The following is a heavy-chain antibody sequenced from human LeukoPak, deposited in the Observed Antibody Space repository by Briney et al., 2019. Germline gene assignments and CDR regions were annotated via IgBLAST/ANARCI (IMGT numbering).Heavy chain of an antibody. CDR2: INHSGST. D-gene: IGHD5-18*01. V-gene: IGHV4-34*01. J-gene: IGHJ4*02. Sequence: SETLSLTCAVYGGSFSGYYWSWIRQPPGKGLEWIGEINHSGSTNYNPSLKSRVTISVDTSKNQFSLKLRSVTAADTAVYYCARSGYSYGIDYWGQGTLVTVSS. CDR3: ARSGYSYGIDY. CDR1: GGSFSGYY.